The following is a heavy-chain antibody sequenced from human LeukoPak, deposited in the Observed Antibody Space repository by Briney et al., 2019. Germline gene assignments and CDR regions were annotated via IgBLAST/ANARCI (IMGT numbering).Heavy chain of an antibody. CDR3: ARTTGSGWSN. D-gene: IGHD6-19*01. CDR2: IKKDGSGI. J-gene: IGHJ4*02. CDR1: GFPFSNSW. Sequence: GALRLSCAVSGFPFSNSWMYWVRQAPGKGLEGVANIKKDGSGISYVDSVKGRFIISRDNAKNSLYLQMNSLRAEDTAVYYCARTTGSGWSNWGQGTLVTVSS. V-gene: IGHV3-7*03.